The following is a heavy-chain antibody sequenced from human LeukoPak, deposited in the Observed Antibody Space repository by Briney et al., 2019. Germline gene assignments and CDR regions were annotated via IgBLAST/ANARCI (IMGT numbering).Heavy chain of an antibody. CDR1: GFTISSYA. J-gene: IGHJ6*02. CDR2: ISYDGSNK. D-gene: IGHD2-21*02. CDR3: ARDPSYCGGDCYSWQHYYYYYGMDV. Sequence: GGSLRLSCAASGFTISSYAMHWVRRAPGKGLEWVAVISYDGSNKYYADSVKGRFTISRDNSKNTLYLQMNSLRAEDTAVYYCARDPSYCGGDCYSWQHYYYYYGMDVWGQGTTVTVSS. V-gene: IGHV3-30*04.